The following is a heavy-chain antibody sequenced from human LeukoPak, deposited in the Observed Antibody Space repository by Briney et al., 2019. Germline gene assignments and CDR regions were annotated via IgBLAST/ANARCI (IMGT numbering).Heavy chain of an antibody. CDR1: GGSISSYY. Sequence: SETLSLTCTVSGGSISSYYWSWIRQPPGKGLEWIGYIYYSGSTNYNPSLKSRVTISVDTSKNQFSLKLSSVTAADTAVYYCARFGSTSRSETDYWGQGTLVTVSS. J-gene: IGHJ4*02. CDR3: ARFGSTSRSETDY. CDR2: IYYSGST. D-gene: IGHD2-2*01. V-gene: IGHV4-59*01.